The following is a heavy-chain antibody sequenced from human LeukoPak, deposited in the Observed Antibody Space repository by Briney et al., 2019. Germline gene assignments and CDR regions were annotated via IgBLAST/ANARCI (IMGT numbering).Heavy chain of an antibody. CDR2: INPNSGGT. D-gene: IGHD2-8*01. Sequence: ASVKVSCKASGYTFTGYYMHWVRQAPGQGLEWVGWINPNSGGTNYVQKFQGRVTMTRDTSISTAYMELSRLRSDDTAVYYCARGFCTNGVCYYSSFDYWGQGTLVTVSS. CDR3: ARGFCTNGVCYYSSFDY. V-gene: IGHV1-2*02. J-gene: IGHJ4*02. CDR1: GYTFTGYY.